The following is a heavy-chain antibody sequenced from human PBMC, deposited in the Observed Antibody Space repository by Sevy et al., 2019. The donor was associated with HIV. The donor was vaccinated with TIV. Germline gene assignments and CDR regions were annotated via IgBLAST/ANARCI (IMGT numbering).Heavy chain of an antibody. CDR1: GGTFSSYA. J-gene: IGHJ4*02. CDR3: ARQFGYDISGYFLYY. Sequence: ASVKVSCKASGGTFSSYAISWVRHAPGQGLEWMGGIIPIFGTAKYAQKFQGRVTIAADESTSTAYMELSSLRSEDTAVYYCARQFGYDISGYFLYYWGQGTLVTVSS. V-gene: IGHV1-69*13. CDR2: IIPIFGTA. D-gene: IGHD3-22*01.